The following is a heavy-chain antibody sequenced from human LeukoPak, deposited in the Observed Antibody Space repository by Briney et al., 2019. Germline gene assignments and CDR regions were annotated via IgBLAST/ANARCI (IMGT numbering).Heavy chain of an antibody. CDR1: GGSISSSSYY. V-gene: IGHV4-39*07. Sequence: SETLSLTCTVSGGSISSSSYYWGWIRQPPGKGLEWIGEINHSGSTNYNPSLKSRVTISVDTSKNQFSLKLSSVTAADTAVYYCARRKRITMVRGVIGWFDPWGQGTLVTVSS. CDR2: INHSGST. D-gene: IGHD3-10*01. J-gene: IGHJ5*02. CDR3: ARRKRITMVRGVIGWFDP.